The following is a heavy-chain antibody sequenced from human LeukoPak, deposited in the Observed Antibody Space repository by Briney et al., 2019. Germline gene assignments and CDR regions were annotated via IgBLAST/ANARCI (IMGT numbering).Heavy chain of an antibody. V-gene: IGHV4-59*01. CDR3: ARDYSNYGVDYGMDV. CDR1: GGSISSYY. Sequence: SETLSLTCTVSGGSISSYYWSWIRQPPGKGLEWIGYIYYSGSTNYNPSLKSRVTISVDTSKNQFSLKLSSVTAADTAVYYCARDYSNYGVDYGMDVWGQGATVTVSS. CDR2: IYYSGST. J-gene: IGHJ6*02. D-gene: IGHD4-11*01.